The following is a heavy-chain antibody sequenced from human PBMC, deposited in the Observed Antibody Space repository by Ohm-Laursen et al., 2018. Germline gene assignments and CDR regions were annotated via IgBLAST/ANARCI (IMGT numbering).Heavy chain of an antibody. V-gene: IGHV3-21*01. D-gene: IGHD6-13*01. J-gene: IGHJ4*02. Sequence: GSLRLSCSASGFTFDDYGMSWVRQAPGKGLEWVSSISSSSSYIYYADPVKGRFTISRDNAKNSLYLQMNSLRAEDTAVYYCAREVAAGTFDYWGQGTLVTVSS. CDR3: AREVAAGTFDY. CDR1: GFTFDDYG. CDR2: ISSSSSYI.